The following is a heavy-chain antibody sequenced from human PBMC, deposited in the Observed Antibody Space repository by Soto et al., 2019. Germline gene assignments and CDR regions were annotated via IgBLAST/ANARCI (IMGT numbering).Heavy chain of an antibody. CDR1: GFTFSTYA. D-gene: IGHD3-3*01. J-gene: IGHJ6*02. CDR3: AKNGDFWSWGMDV. V-gene: IGHV3-23*01. Sequence: GGSLRLSCAASGFTFSTYAMTWVRQAPGKGLEWVSIISSTGDGTYYADSVEGRFTISRDNSQRTLNLQMNSLRAEDTAVYYCAKNGDFWSWGMDVWGQGTTVTVSS. CDR2: ISSTGDGT.